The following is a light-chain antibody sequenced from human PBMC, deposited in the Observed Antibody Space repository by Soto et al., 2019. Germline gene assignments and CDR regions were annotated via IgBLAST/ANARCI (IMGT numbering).Light chain of an antibody. CDR2: AAS. CDR3: QQANTFPRT. CDR1: QGISSW. V-gene: IGKV1-12*01. Sequence: DIQMTQSPSSVSASVGDRVTITGRASQGISSWLAWYQQNPGRAPKLLIYAASSLERGVPSRFSGSGSGTDFTLTISSLQPEDSATYYCQQANTFPRTFGQGTKVDIK. J-gene: IGKJ1*01.